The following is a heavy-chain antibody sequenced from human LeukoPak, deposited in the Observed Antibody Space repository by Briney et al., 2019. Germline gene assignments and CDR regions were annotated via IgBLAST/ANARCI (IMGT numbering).Heavy chain of an antibody. V-gene: IGHV4-34*01. CDR1: GGSLRGYY. CDR2: INHSGST. CDR3: ARADAPDMVRGVIVYFDY. Sequence: SETLSLTCAVYGGSLRGYYWSWIRQPPGKGLEWIGEINHSGSTNYNPSLKSRVTISVDTSKNQFSLKLSSVTAADTAVYYCARADAPDMVRGVIVYFDYWGQGTLVTVSS. D-gene: IGHD3-10*01. J-gene: IGHJ4*02.